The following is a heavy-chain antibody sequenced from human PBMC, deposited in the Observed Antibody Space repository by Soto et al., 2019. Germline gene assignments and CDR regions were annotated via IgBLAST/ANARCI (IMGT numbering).Heavy chain of an antibody. CDR2: INWNGRST. CDR1: GFTFDDYA. CDR3: ARCSSTSCYIMASFDY. V-gene: IGHV3-20*04. Sequence: EVQLVESGGGVVRPEGSLRLSCAASGFTFDDYAMNWVRQAPGKGLEWVAGINWNGRSTTYADSLKGRFTISRDNAKNSLQLQINSLRAEDTALYFCARCSSTSCYIMASFDYWGQGTLVTVSS. J-gene: IGHJ4*02. D-gene: IGHD2-2*02.